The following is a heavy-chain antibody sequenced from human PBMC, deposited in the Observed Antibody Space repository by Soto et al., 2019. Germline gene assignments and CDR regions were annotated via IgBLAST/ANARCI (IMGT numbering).Heavy chain of an antibody. CDR2: IIPIFGTA. J-gene: IGHJ6*02. D-gene: IGHD5-18*01. CDR3: ARGGVDTAMAYYYYYGMDV. V-gene: IGHV1-69*13. Sequence: SVKVSCKASGGTFSSYAISWVRQAPGQGLERMGGIIPIFGTANYAQKFQGRVTITADESTSTAYMELSSLRSEDTAVYYCARGGVDTAMAYYYYYGMDVWGQGTTVTVSS. CDR1: GGTFSSYA.